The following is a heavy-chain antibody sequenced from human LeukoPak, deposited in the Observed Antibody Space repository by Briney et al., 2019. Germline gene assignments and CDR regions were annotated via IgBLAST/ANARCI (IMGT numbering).Heavy chain of an antibody. J-gene: IGHJ6*02. Sequence: SETLSLTCTVSGGSISSYHWSWIRQPPGKGLEWIGYIYYSGSTNYNPSLKSRVTISVDTSKNQFSLKLSSVTAADTAVYYCARYSSWYYYYGMDVWGQGTTVTVSS. CDR1: GGSISSYH. V-gene: IGHV4-59*01. CDR2: IYYSGST. D-gene: IGHD6-13*01. CDR3: ARYSSWYYYYGMDV.